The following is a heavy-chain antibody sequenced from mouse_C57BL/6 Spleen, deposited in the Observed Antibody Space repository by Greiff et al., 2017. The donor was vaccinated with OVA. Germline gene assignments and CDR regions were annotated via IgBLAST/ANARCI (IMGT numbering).Heavy chain of an antibody. J-gene: IGHJ4*01. CDR2: IDPNSGGT. CDR1: GYTFTSYW. V-gene: IGHV1-72*01. CDR3: ARRGGNHYAMDY. Sequence: QVQLQQPGAELVKPVASVKLSCKASGYTFTSYWMHWVKQRPGRGLEWIGRIDPNSGGTKYNEKFKSKAKLTVDKTSSTAYMQLSSLTSEDSSVYYCARRGGNHYAMDYWVQGTSVTVSS. D-gene: IGHD1-1*02.